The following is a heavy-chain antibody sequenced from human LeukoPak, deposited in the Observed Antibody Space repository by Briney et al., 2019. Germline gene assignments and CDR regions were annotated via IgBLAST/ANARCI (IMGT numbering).Heavy chain of an antibody. CDR2: IGPHSTFT. Sequence: RASVKVSCKSFGFTFTDNYIHWVRQGPGQGLEWMGYIGPHSTFTSSPQEFQGRVTMTRDASMSTAYMELTRLTSDDTAVYHCVREGECPLSKDFDYWGQGTLVTVSS. J-gene: IGHJ4*02. CDR3: VREGECPLSKDFDY. V-gene: IGHV1-2*02. D-gene: IGHD2-21*01. CDR1: GFTFTDNY.